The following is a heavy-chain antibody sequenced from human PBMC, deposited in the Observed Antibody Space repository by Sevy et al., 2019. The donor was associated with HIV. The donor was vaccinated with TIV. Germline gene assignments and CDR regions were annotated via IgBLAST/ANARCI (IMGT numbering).Heavy chain of an antibody. D-gene: IGHD3-10*01. CDR1: GFAFNSYW. V-gene: IGHV3-7*03. Sequence: GGSLRLSCAASGFAFNSYWMSWVRQAPGMGLQWVGTIKEDGSEKYYVDSMKGRFTISGDNAKNSLYLQMNSLRTEDTAVYYCAGDWRGYIGSGSDYYYYGMDVWGQGTTVTVSS. CDR2: IKEDGSEK. J-gene: IGHJ6*02. CDR3: AGDWRGYIGSGSDYYYYGMDV.